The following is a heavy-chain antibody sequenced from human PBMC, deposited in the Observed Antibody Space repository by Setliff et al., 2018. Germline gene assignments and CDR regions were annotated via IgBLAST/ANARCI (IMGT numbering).Heavy chain of an antibody. CDR2: IYYSGDT. CDR3: ARDGGNGYGVDAYAGGGFDI. CDR1: GGSMITNDYF. V-gene: IGHV4-39*07. D-gene: IGHD5-18*01. J-gene: IGHJ3*02. Sequence: PSETLSLTCTVSGGSMITNDYFWGWIRQPPGTGLEWIGSIYYSGDTYYNPSLKSRATVSVDTSTSQFSLKLSSVTAADRAVYYCARDGGNGYGVDAYAGGGFDIWGQGTMVTVSS.